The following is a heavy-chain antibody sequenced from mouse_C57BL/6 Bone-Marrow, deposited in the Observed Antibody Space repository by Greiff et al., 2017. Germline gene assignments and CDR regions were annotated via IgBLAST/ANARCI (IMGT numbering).Heavy chain of an antibody. Sequence: EVKLQESGPVLVKPGASVKMSCKASGYTFTDYYMNWVKQSHGKSLEWIGVINPYNGGTSYNQKFKGKATLTVDKSSSTAYMELNSLTSEDSAVYYCAREITTALDYWGQGTTLTVSS. J-gene: IGHJ2*01. V-gene: IGHV1-19*01. CDR2: INPYNGGT. CDR3: AREITTALDY. CDR1: GYTFTDYY. D-gene: IGHD1-2*01.